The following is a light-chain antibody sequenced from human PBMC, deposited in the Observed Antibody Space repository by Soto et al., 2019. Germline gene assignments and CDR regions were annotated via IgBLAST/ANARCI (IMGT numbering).Light chain of an antibody. J-gene: IGKJ4*01. V-gene: IGKV2-28*01. Sequence: DIVMTQSPLSLPVTPGEPASISCRSSQSLLARNGNHCLDWYLQKPGQSPQLLIYLGSNRASGVPDRFSGSGSGADFTLKISRVEAEDVGVYYCMQALHFPLTLGGGTKVDIK. CDR3: MQALHFPLT. CDR2: LGS. CDR1: QSLLARNGNHC.